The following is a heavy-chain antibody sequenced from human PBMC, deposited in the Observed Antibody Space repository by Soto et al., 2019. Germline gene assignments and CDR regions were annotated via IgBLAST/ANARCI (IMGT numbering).Heavy chain of an antibody. V-gene: IGHV4-31*03. CDR3: ATRAAYGDYGVGWFDP. CDR2: IYYSGST. D-gene: IGHD4-17*01. J-gene: IGHJ5*02. CDR1: GGSISSGGYY. Sequence: SETLSLTCTVSGGSISSGGYYWSWIRQHPGKGLEWIGYIYYSGSTYYNPSLKSRVTISVDTSKNQFSLKLSSVTAADTAVYYCATRAAYGDYGVGWFDPWGQGTLVTVS.